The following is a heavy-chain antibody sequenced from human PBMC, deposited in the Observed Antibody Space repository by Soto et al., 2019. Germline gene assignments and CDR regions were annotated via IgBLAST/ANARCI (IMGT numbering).Heavy chain of an antibody. Sequence: EVQLVETGGGLIQPGGSLRLSCAASGFTVSSNYMSWVRQAPGKGLEWVSVIYSGGRTYYTDSVKGRFTISRDDSKNTLYLQMNSLRAEDTAVYYCARGWGRGQFDYWGQETLVTVSS. CDR1: GFTVSSNY. D-gene: IGHD3-16*01. CDR3: ARGWGRGQFDY. CDR2: IYSGGRT. V-gene: IGHV3-53*02. J-gene: IGHJ4*02.